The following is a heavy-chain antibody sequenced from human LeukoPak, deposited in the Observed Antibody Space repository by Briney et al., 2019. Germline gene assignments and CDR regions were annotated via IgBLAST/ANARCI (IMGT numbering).Heavy chain of an antibody. CDR1: GGSISSSNW. J-gene: IGHJ6*02. D-gene: IGHD3-10*01. CDR3: ARAPTLWFGPNYYYGMDV. V-gene: IGHV4-4*02. CDR2: IYYSGST. Sequence: SGTLSLTCAVSGGSISSSNWWSWVRQPPGQGLEWIGYIYYSGSTYYNPSLKSRVTISVDTSKNQFSLKLSSVTAADTAVYYCARAPTLWFGPNYYYGMDVWGQGTTVTVSS.